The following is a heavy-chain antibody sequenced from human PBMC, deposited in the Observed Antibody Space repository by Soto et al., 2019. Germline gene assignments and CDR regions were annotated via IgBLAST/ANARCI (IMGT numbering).Heavy chain of an antibody. CDR3: AKGLYYYDSSGYLNWFDP. Sequence: GGSLRLSCAASGFTFSSYGMHWVRQAPGKGLEWVAVISYDGSNKYYADSVKGRFTISRDNSKNTLYLQMNSLRAEDTAVYYCAKGLYYYDSSGYLNWFDPWGQGTLVTVSS. V-gene: IGHV3-30*18. CDR2: ISYDGSNK. D-gene: IGHD3-22*01. J-gene: IGHJ5*02. CDR1: GFTFSSYG.